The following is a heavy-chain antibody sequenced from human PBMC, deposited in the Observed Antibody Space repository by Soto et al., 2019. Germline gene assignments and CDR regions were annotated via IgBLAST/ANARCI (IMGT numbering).Heavy chain of an antibody. D-gene: IGHD3-9*01. V-gene: IGHV3-53*01. J-gene: IGHJ4*02. CDR2: LYTGGSA. Sequence: PGGSLRLSCAASGFSVTDHYMTWVRQAPGKGLEWVSVLYTGGSAYYGDSVKGRFTISRDSSTNTLYLQMNSLKVGDTAFYFCARNFNDWTTYFDYWSEGTLVTVSS. CDR3: ARNFNDWTTYFDY. CDR1: GFSVTDHY.